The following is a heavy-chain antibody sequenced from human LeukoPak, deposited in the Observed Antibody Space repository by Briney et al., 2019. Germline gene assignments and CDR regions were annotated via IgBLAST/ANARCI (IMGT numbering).Heavy chain of an antibody. J-gene: IGHJ5*02. Sequence: ASVTVSCKASGYTFTGYYMHWVRQAPGQGLEWMGRINPNSGGTNYAQKFQGRVTMTRDTSTSTVYMELSSLRSEDTAVYYCARDHYSSSWINWFDPWGQGTLVTVSS. D-gene: IGHD6-13*01. CDR3: ARDHYSSSWINWFDP. CDR2: INPNSGGT. CDR1: GYTFTGYY. V-gene: IGHV1-2*06.